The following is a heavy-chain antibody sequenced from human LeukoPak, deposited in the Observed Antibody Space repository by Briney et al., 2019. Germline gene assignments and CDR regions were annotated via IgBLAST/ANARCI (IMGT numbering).Heavy chain of an antibody. D-gene: IGHD6-13*01. V-gene: IGHV3-30*02. J-gene: IGHJ4*02. CDR1: GFTFSSYG. CDR3: ARTYSSSGGIIDY. Sequence: GGSLRLSCAASGFTFSSYGMHLVRDAPGKGLEWVTFIRYDGTNKYYADSVKGRFTISRDNSKNTLYLQMNSLRVEDTAVYDCARTYSSSGGIIDYWGQGTLVTVSS. CDR2: IRYDGTNK.